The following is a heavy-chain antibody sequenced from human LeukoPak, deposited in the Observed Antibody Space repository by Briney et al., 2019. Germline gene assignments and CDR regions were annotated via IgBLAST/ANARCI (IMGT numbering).Heavy chain of an antibody. CDR3: AKRGSYLYGMDV. CDR2: ISSSSSYI. Sequence: PGGSLRLSCAASGFTFSSYSMNWVRQAPGKGLEWVSSISSSSSYIYYADSVKGRFTISRDNAKNSLYLQMNSLRAEDTAVYYCAKRGSYLYGMDVWGQGTTVTVSS. CDR1: GFTFSSYS. D-gene: IGHD2-15*01. V-gene: IGHV3-21*01. J-gene: IGHJ6*02.